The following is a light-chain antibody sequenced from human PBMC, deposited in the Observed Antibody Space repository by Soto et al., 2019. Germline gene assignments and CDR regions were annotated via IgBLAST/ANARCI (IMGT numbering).Light chain of an antibody. CDR2: AAS. CDR3: QQYYSYPLYT. V-gene: IGKV1-8*01. Sequence: AIRMTQSPSSLSASTGDGVTITCRASQGISSYLAWYQQKPGKAPKLLIYAASTLQSGVPSRFSGSGSGTDFTLTISCLQSEDFATYYCQQYYSYPLYTFGQGTKVDIK. CDR1: QGISSY. J-gene: IGKJ2*01.